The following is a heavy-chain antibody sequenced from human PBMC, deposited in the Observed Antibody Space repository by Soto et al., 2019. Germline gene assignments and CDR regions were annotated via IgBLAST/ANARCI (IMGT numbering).Heavy chain of an antibody. CDR3: ARIGSSSSWYRVYYYGMDV. J-gene: IGHJ6*02. Sequence: QVTLKESGPVLVKPTETLTLTCTVSGFSLSNARMGVSWIRQPPGKALEWLAHIFSNDEKSYSTSLKSRLTLSKDTSKSQVVLTMTNMDPVDTATYYCARIGSSSSWYRVYYYGMDVWGQGTTVTVSS. D-gene: IGHD6-13*01. CDR1: GFSLSNARMG. V-gene: IGHV2-26*01. CDR2: IFSNDEK.